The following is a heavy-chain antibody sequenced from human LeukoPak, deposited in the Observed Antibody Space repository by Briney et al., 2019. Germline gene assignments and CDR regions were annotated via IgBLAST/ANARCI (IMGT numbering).Heavy chain of an antibody. D-gene: IGHD6-19*01. Sequence: SETLSLTCTVSGGSIDSNSWTWIRQPPGKGLEWIGYIYYSGTTNYNPSPKSRVTMSVDMSKNQFSLKLSSVTAADTAVYYCARGRSGSTVAVWGEWGQGTLVTVSS. CDR1: GGSIDSNS. CDR2: IYYSGTT. CDR3: ARGRSGSTVAVWGE. V-gene: IGHV4-59*01. J-gene: IGHJ4*02.